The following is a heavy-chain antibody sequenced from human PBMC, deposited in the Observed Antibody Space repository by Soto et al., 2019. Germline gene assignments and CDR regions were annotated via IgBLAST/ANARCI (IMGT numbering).Heavy chain of an antibody. J-gene: IGHJ3*02. Sequence: GGSLRLSCAASGFTFSSYAMSWVRQAPGKGLEWVSAISGSGGSTYYADSVKGRFTISRDNSKNTLYLQMSSLRAEDTAVYYCAKIGTSMIVVVTRDAFDIWGQGTMVTVSS. V-gene: IGHV3-23*01. CDR2: ISGSGGST. CDR3: AKIGTSMIVVVTRDAFDI. CDR1: GFTFSSYA. D-gene: IGHD3-22*01.